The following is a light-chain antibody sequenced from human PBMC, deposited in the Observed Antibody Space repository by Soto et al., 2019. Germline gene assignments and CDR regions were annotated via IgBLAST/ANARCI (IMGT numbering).Light chain of an antibody. CDR1: QSISDS. CDR2: SAS. J-gene: IGKJ1*01. V-gene: IGKV1-5*03. CDR3: QQYHSWT. Sequence: DIQMTQSPATLAAFVGDRVTITCRASQSISDSMAWYQQKPGQAPKLLIYSASSLETGVPSRFSGSGSGTEFILTSSSLQADDFATYYYQQYHSWTFGQGTKVEIK.